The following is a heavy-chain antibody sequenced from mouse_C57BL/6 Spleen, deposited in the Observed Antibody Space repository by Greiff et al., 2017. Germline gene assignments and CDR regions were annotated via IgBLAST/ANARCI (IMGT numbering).Heavy chain of an antibody. D-gene: IGHD4-1*02. V-gene: IGHV1-81*01. CDR3: ARETNWVYYAMDY. Sequence: VQLQQSGAELARPGASVKLSCKASGYTFTSYGTSWVKQRTGQGLEWIGEIYPRSGNTYYNEKFKGKATLTADKSSSTAYMELRSLTSEDSAVYFCARETNWVYYAMDYWGQGTSVTVSS. CDR2: IYPRSGNT. CDR1: GYTFTSYG. J-gene: IGHJ4*01.